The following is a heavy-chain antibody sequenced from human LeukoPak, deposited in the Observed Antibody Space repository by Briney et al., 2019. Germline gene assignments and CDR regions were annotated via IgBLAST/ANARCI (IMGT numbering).Heavy chain of an antibody. Sequence: PSETLSLTCAVYGGSFSDYYWNWIRQPPGKGLQWIGEVNPRGSTSYNSSLKSRVTISADTSKSQVSLRVTSVTAADTAVYYCAPLPKPGIAAPGNNLDYWGQGTLVTVSS. J-gene: IGHJ4*02. D-gene: IGHD6-13*01. CDR1: GGSFSDYY. CDR3: APLPKPGIAAPGNNLDY. CDR2: VNPRGST. V-gene: IGHV4-34*01.